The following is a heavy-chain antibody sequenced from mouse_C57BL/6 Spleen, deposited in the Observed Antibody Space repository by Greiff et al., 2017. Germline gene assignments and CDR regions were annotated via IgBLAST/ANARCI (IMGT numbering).Heavy chain of an antibody. CDR2: ISNGGGST. D-gene: IGHD4-1*01. V-gene: IGHV5-12*01. CDR1: GFTFSDYY. J-gene: IGHJ1*03. CDR3: ARQLGRGWYFDV. Sequence: EVKLVESGGGLVQPGGSLKLSCAASGFTFSDYYMYWVRQTPEKRLEWVAYISNGGGSTYYPDTVKGRFTISRDKAKNPLYLQMSRLKSEDTAMYYCARQLGRGWYFDVWGTGTTVTVSA.